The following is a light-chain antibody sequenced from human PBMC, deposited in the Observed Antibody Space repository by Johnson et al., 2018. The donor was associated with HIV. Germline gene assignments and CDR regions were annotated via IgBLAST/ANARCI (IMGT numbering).Light chain of an antibody. CDR1: SSNIGNNY. V-gene: IGLV1-51*01. J-gene: IGLJ1*01. CDR3: GTWASSLRGV. CDR2: DNN. Sequence: QSVLTQPPSVSAAPGQKVTISCSGSSSNIGNNYVSWYQQLPGTAPKLLIYDNNKRPSGIPDRFSGSKSGTSATLGITGLQTGDEADYYCGTWASSLRGVFGTGTKVTVL.